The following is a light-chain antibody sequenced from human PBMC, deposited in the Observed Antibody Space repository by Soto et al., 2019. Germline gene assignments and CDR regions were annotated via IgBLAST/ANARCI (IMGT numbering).Light chain of an antibody. CDR2: LGS. J-gene: IGKJ5*01. CDR1: QSLLHSNGYNY. V-gene: IGKV2-28*01. Sequence: DIVMTQPSLSLPVTPGEPASISCRSSQSLLHSNGYNYLDWFLQKPGQSPQHLIYLGSNRASGVPDRYSGSGSGTDFTLKISRVEAEDVGVYYCMQALQTPITFGQGTRLEIK. CDR3: MQALQTPIT.